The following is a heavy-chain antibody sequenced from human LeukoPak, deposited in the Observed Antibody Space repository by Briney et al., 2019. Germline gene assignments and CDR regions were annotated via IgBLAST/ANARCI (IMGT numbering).Heavy chain of an antibody. Sequence: PSETLSLTCTVSGGSISSSSYYWGWIRQPPGKGLEWIGSIYYSGSTYYNPSLKSRVTISVDTSKNQFSLKLSSVTAADTAVYYCAGLPTAPVGATPNDAFDIWGQGTMVTVSS. CDR1: GGSISSSSYY. CDR3: AGLPTAPVGATPNDAFDI. D-gene: IGHD1-26*01. CDR2: IYYSGST. V-gene: IGHV4-39*01. J-gene: IGHJ3*02.